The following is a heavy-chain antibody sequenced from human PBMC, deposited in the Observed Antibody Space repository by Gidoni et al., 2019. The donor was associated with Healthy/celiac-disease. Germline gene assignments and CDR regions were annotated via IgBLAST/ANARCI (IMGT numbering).Heavy chain of an antibody. CDR2: ISGSGGST. J-gene: IGHJ4*02. V-gene: IGHV3-23*01. D-gene: IGHD6-19*01. Sequence: EVQLLESGGGLVQPGGSLRLSCAASGFTLSSYAMSWVRQAPGEGLEWVSAISGSGGSTYYADSVKGRCTISRDNSKNTLYLQMNSLRAEDTAVDYCAKDASSGWSDYWGQGTLVTVSS. CDR3: AKDASSGWSDY. CDR1: GFTLSSYA.